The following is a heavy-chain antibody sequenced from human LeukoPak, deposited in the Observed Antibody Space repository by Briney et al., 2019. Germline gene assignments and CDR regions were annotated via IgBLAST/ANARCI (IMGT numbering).Heavy chain of an antibody. CDR3: AKDSLGGSWYYFDY. V-gene: IGHV3-23*01. Sequence: GGSLRLSCAASGFTFSSYAMSWVRQAPGKGLEWVSAISGSGGSTYYADSVKGRFTISRDNSKNTLYRQMNSLRAEDTAVYYCAKDSLGGSWYYFDYWGQGTLVTVSS. J-gene: IGHJ4*02. CDR2: ISGSGGST. D-gene: IGHD6-13*01. CDR1: GFTFSSYA.